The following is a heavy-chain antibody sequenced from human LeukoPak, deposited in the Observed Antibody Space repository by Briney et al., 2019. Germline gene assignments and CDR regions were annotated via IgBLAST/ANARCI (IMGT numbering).Heavy chain of an antibody. J-gene: IGHJ5*02. V-gene: IGHV4-39*01. CDR2: IYYSGST. Sequence: SETLSLTCTVSGGSISSSSYYWGWIRQPPGKGLEWIGSIYYSGSTYYNPSLKSRVTRSVDTSKNKFSLKLSSVTAADTAVYYCARTDFWSGYLFDPWGQGTLVTVSS. CDR1: GGSISSSSYY. CDR3: ARTDFWSGYLFDP. D-gene: IGHD3-3*01.